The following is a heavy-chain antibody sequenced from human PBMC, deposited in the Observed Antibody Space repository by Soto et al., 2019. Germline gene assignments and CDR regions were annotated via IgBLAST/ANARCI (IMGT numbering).Heavy chain of an antibody. V-gene: IGHV4-31*03. Sequence: QVQLQESGPGLVKPSQTLSLTCTVSGGSISSGGYYWSWIRQHPGKGLEWIGYIYYSGSTYYNPSLKSRVTTSVDTSKNQFSLKLSSVTAADTAVYYCAGSHCSGGSCYSHYYYGMDVWGQGTTVTVSS. CDR1: GGSISSGGYY. CDR3: AGSHCSGGSCYSHYYYGMDV. CDR2: IYYSGST. D-gene: IGHD2-15*01. J-gene: IGHJ6*02.